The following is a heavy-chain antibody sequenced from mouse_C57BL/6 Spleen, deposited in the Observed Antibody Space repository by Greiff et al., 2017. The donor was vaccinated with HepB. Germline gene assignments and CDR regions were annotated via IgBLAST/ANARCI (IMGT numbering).Heavy chain of an antibody. CDR3: ARPTAQALDY. V-gene: IGHV1-82*01. D-gene: IGHD3-2*02. J-gene: IGHJ2*01. Sequence: VQLVESGPELVKPGASVKISCKASGYAFSSSWMNWVKQRPGKGLEWIGRIYPGDGDTNYNGKFKGKATLTADKSSSTAYMQLSSLTSEDSAVYFCARPTAQALDYWGQGTTLTVSS. CDR2: IYPGDGDT. CDR1: GYAFSSSW.